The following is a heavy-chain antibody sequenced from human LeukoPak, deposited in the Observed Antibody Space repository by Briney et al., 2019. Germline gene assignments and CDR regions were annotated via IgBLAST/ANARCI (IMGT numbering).Heavy chain of an antibody. CDR2: IYYSGST. CDR3: ARRGYSYAEFDY. D-gene: IGHD5-18*01. Sequence: SETLSLTCTVSGGSISNSSYYWGWIRQPPGKGLEWIGSIYYSGSTYYNPSLKSRVTISVDTSKNQFSLKLSSVTAADTAVYYCARRGYSYAEFDYWGQGTLVTVSS. J-gene: IGHJ4*02. CDR1: GGSISNSSYY. V-gene: IGHV4-39*01.